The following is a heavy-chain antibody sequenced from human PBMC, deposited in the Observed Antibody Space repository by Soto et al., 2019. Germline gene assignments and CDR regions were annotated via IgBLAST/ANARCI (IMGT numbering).Heavy chain of an antibody. CDR3: AASSGGWLSHYGMDV. CDR2: IVVGSGNT. CDR1: GFTFTSSA. J-gene: IGHJ6*02. V-gene: IGHV1-58*01. Sequence: ASVKVSCKASGFTFTSSAVQWVRQARGQRLEWIGWIVVGSGNTNYAQKFQERVTITRDMSTSTAYMELSSLRSEDTAVYYCAASSGGWLSHYGMDVWGQGTTVTVSS. D-gene: IGHD6-19*01.